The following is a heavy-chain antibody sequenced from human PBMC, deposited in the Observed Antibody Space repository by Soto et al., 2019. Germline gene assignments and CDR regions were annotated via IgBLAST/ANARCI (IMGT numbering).Heavy chain of an antibody. CDR3: ARAFTPVYGFGAGYNWFDP. V-gene: IGHV3-9*01. CDR1: GFTFDDYA. CDR2: ISWNSGSI. J-gene: IGHJ5*02. Sequence: GGSLRLSCAASGFTFDDYAMHWVRQAPGKGLEWVSGISWNSGSIGYADSVKGRFTISRDNAKNSLYLQMNSLRAEDTAMYYCARAFTPVYGFGAGYNWFDPWGQGTLVTVSS. D-gene: IGHD3-10*01.